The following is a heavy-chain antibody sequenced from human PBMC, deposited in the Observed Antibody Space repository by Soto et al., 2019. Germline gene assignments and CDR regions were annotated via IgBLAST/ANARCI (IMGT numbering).Heavy chain of an antibody. V-gene: IGHV3-43*01. J-gene: IGHJ1*01. Sequence: GGSLRLSCAASGFTFDDYTMHWVRQAPGKGLEWVSLISWDGGSTYYADSVKGRFTISRDNSKNSLYLQMNSLRTEDTALYYCAQAITGTTSEYFQHWGQGTLVTVYS. CDR2: ISWDGGST. CDR3: AQAITGTTSEYFQH. CDR1: GFTFDDYT. D-gene: IGHD1-7*01.